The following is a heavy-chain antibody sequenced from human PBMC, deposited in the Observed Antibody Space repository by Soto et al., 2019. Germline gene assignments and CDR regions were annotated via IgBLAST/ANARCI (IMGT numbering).Heavy chain of an antibody. CDR2: IYYSGST. J-gene: IGHJ3*02. Sequence: QVQLQESGPGLVKPSQTLSLTCTVSGGSISSGDYYWSWIRQPPGKGLEWIGYIYYSGSTYYNPSHKSRLTTSVHTAKNHFSLKLGSVTAADTAVYYCARGEVTPRHDAFDIWCQGTMVTVSS. CDR1: GGSISSGDYY. V-gene: IGHV4-30-4*01. D-gene: IGHD5-18*01. CDR3: ARGEVTPRHDAFDI.